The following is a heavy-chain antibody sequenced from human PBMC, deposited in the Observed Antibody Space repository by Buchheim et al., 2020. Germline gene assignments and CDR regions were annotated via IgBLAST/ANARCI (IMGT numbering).Heavy chain of an antibody. J-gene: IGHJ6*02. CDR3: ARETVAGTDGYYYYGMDV. CDR2: INSDGSST. CDR1: GFTFSSYW. Sequence: EVQLVESGGGLVQPGGSLRLSCAASGFTFSSYWLHWVRQAPGKGLVWVSRINSDGSSTSYADSVNGRFTISSDNAKNTLYLQMNSLRAEDTAVYYCARETVAGTDGYYYYGMDVWGQGTT. D-gene: IGHD6-19*01. V-gene: IGHV3-74*01.